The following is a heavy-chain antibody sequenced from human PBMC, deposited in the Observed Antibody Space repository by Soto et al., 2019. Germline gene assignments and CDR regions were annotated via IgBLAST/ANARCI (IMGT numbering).Heavy chain of an antibody. CDR3: ARLPRDYYYYMDV. CDR2: IYYSGST. Sequence: SETLSLTCTVSGGSISSSSYYWGWIRQPPGKGLEWIGSIYYSGSTYYNPSLKSRVTISVDTSKNQFSLKLSSVTAADTAVYYCARLPRDYYYYMDVWGKGTTVTVSS. V-gene: IGHV4-39*01. CDR1: GGSISSSSYY. J-gene: IGHJ6*03.